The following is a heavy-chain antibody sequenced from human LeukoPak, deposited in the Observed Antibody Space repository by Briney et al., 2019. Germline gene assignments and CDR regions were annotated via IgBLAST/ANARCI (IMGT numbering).Heavy chain of an antibody. CDR2: ISSSSSTI. CDR3: ARDLRSGSYWPSDY. J-gene: IGHJ4*02. CDR1: GFTFSSYS. D-gene: IGHD1-26*01. Sequence: GGSLRLSCAASGFTFSSYSMNWVRQAPGKGLEWVSYISSSSSTIYYADSVKGRFTISRDNSKNTLYLQMNSLRAEDTAVYYCARDLRSGSYWPSDYWGQGTLVTVSS. V-gene: IGHV3-48*01.